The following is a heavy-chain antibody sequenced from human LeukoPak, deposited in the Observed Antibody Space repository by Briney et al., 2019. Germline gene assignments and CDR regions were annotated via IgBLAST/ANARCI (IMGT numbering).Heavy chain of an antibody. V-gene: IGHV1-69*01. Sequence: SVKVSCKASGGTFSSYAISWVRQAPGQGLEWMGGIIPIFGTANYTQKFQGRVTITADESTSTAYMELSSLRSEDTAVYYCASSPQDSSGWGFDYWGQGTLVTVSS. J-gene: IGHJ4*02. CDR1: GGTFSSYA. CDR2: IIPIFGTA. D-gene: IGHD6-19*01. CDR3: ASSPQDSSGWGFDY.